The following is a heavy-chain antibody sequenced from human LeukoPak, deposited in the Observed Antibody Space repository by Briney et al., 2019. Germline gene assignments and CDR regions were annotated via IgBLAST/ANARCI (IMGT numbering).Heavy chain of an antibody. J-gene: IGHJ4*02. D-gene: IGHD5-18*01. CDR1: GFSVSSKY. CDR3: AREGYSYGFDY. CDR2: THTGGST. V-gene: IGHV3-53*01. Sequence: PGGSVRLSCAASGFSVSSKYMSWVRQAPGKGLEWVSVTHTGGSTYYADSVKGRFTISRDNSKNTLYLQMNSLRAEDTAVYYCAREGYSYGFDYWGQGTLVTVSS.